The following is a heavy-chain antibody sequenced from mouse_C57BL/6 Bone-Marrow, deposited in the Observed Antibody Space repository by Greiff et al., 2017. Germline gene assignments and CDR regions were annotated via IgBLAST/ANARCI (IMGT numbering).Heavy chain of an antibody. CDR1: GYTFTSYG. J-gene: IGHJ3*01. V-gene: IGHV1-81*01. D-gene: IGHD4-1*01. CDR2: IYPRSGNT. CDR3: TMGRRFAY. Sequence: LQESGAELVRPGASVKLSCKASGYTFTSYGISWVKQRTGQGLEWIGEIYPRSGNTYYNEKFKGKATLTAYKSSSTAYMELRSLTSEDSAVYFCTMGRRFAYWGQGTLVSVYA.